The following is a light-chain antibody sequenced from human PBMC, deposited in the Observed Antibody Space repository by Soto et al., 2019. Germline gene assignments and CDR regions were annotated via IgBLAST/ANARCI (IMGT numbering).Light chain of an antibody. Sequence: QSALTQPPSVSGSAGESVTISCTGTSSDVGTYNRVSWYQQPPGTAPKLIIYEVTSRPSGVPDRFSGSKSGNTASLTISGLQAEDEADYYCGSYTSISTLVFRGGNKLTVL. V-gene: IGLV2-18*02. CDR2: EVT. J-gene: IGLJ3*02. CDR1: SSDVGTYNR. CDR3: GSYTSISTLV.